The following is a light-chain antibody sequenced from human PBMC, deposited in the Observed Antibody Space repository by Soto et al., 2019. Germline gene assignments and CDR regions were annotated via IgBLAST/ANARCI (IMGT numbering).Light chain of an antibody. Sequence: QSALTQPASVSGSPGQSITISCTGTSSDVGGYNYVSWYQQHPGKAPKLMIYDVSKRPSGVSNRFSGSKSGNTASLTISGLQAEVVGDYCCSSYTSGSTPVVFGGGSKLTVL. CDR1: SSDVGGYNY. J-gene: IGLJ2*01. CDR3: SSYTSGSTPVV. CDR2: DVS. V-gene: IGLV2-14*01.